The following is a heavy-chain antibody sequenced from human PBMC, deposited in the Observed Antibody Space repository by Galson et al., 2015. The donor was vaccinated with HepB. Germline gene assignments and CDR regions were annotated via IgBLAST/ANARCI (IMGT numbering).Heavy chain of an antibody. CDR3: ARSIGIGELSPGRGPYYFDY. Sequence: SETLSLTCTVSGGSISSYYWSWIRQPPGRGLEWIGYVFYNGNTKYNPSLKSRVTISVDTSKNQFSPKLSSVTAADTALYYCARSIGIGELSPGRGPYYFDYWGQGTLVTVSS. D-gene: IGHD3-10*01. CDR1: GGSISSYY. CDR2: VFYNGNT. V-gene: IGHV4-59*01. J-gene: IGHJ4*02.